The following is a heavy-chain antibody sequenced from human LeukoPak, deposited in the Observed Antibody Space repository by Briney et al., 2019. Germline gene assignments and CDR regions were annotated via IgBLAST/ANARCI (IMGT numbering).Heavy chain of an antibody. J-gene: IGHJ6*02. V-gene: IGHV4-59*01. D-gene: IGHD4-17*01. Sequence: SETLSLTCTVSGGSISSYYWSWIRQPPGKGLEWIGYIYYSGSTNYNPSLKSRVTISVDTSKNQFSLKLSSVTAADTAVYYCARAYGDYLGYGMDVWGQGTTVTVS. CDR1: GGSISSYY. CDR2: IYYSGST. CDR3: ARAYGDYLGYGMDV.